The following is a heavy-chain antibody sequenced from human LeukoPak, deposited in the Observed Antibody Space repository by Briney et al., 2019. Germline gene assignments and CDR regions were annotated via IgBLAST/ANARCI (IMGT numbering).Heavy chain of an antibody. CDR3: AKSTDSIDTLFDY. CDR2: TSWNSGSI. V-gene: IGHV3-9*01. CDR1: GFTFDDYA. D-gene: IGHD3-22*01. J-gene: IGHJ4*02. Sequence: AGGSLRLSCAASGFTFDDYAMHWVRQAPGKGLEWVSGTSWNSGSIGYADSVKGRFTISRDNAKNSLYLQMNSLRAEDTALYYCAKSTDSIDTLFDYWGQGTLVTVSS.